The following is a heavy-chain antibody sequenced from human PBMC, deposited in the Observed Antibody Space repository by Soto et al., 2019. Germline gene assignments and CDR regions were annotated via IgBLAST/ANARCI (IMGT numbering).Heavy chain of an antibody. D-gene: IGHD2-2*01. J-gene: IGHJ4*02. CDR2: IYYSGTT. Sequence: PSEALSLTCTVSVASITNYYWSWIRQPPGKGLEWIGYIYYSGTTNYNPSLKSRLTISVDTSKDQFTLKLTSVTAADTTVYYCALFCSSTSCYGHWDYWGPGTLVTVSS. CDR3: ALFCSSTSCYGHWDY. V-gene: IGHV4-59*01. CDR1: VASITNYY.